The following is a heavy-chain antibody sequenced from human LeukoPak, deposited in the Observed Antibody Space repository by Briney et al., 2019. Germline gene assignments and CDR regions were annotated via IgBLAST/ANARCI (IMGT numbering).Heavy chain of an antibody. V-gene: IGHV3-30-3*01. D-gene: IGHD6-13*01. CDR1: GFTFSSYA. Sequence: PGGSLRLSCAASGFTFSSYAMHWVRQAPGKGLEWVAVISYDGSNKYYADSVKGRFTISRDNSKTTLYLQMNSLRAEDTAVYYCARGIGVAAAGSFDYWGPGTLVTVSS. CDR2: ISYDGSNK. J-gene: IGHJ4*02. CDR3: ARGIGVAAAGSFDY.